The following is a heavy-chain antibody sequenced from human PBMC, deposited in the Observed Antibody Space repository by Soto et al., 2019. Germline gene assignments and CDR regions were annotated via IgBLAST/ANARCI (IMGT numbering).Heavy chain of an antibody. D-gene: IGHD3-3*01. CDR2: MNPNSGNT. Sequence: ASVKVSCKASGYTFTSYDINWVRQATGQGLEWVGWMNPNSGNTGSAQKFQGRVTMTRDTSTSTAYMELSSLRSEVTAVYYCATDKDNTYEFWGQGTLVTVSS. CDR1: GYTFTSYD. V-gene: IGHV1-8*01. CDR3: ATDKDNTYEF. J-gene: IGHJ4*02.